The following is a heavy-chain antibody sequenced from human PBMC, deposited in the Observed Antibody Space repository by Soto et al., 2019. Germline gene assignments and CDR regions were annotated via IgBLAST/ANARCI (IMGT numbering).Heavy chain of an antibody. D-gene: IGHD6-19*01. J-gene: IGHJ5*02. Sequence: SETLTLTCAVYGRSFSGYYWSWIGQPPGNGLEWIGEINHSGSTNYNPSLKSRVTISVDKSKNHFSLKLSSVTAADTAVYYCARSPRYSSGWYPPGAGWFDPWGQGTLVTVSS. V-gene: IGHV4-34*01. CDR2: INHSGST. CDR3: ARSPRYSSGWYPPGAGWFDP. CDR1: GRSFSGYY.